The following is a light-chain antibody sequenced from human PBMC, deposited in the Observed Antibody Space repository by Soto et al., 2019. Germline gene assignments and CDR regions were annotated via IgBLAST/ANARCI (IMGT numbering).Light chain of an antibody. CDR3: QSYDSSLSGARV. CDR1: SSNIGAGYD. CDR2: SNS. Sequence: QSVLTQPPSVSGAPGQRVTISCTGSSSNIGAGYDVHWYQQLPRTAPKLLIYSNSNRPSGVPDRFSGSKSGTSASLALTGLQAEDEADYYCQSYDSSLSGARVFGGGTKLTVL. J-gene: IGLJ2*01. V-gene: IGLV1-40*01.